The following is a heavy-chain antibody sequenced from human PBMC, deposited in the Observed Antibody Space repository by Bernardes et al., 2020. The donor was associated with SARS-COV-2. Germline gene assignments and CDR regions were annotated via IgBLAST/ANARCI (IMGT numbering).Heavy chain of an antibody. CDR2: ISSSGNTI. J-gene: IGHJ6*02. V-gene: IGHV3-48*03. CDR1: GFIFSVYG. Sequence: GGSLRLSCAASGFIFSVYGMNWVRQAPGKGLEWVSYISSSGNTIYYADSVKGRFTISRDNAKKSLYLQMNSLRVEDTGVYYCVRPPRSMISGVIIRGMDVWGQGTTATVSS. CDR3: VRPPRSMISGVIIRGMDV. D-gene: IGHD3-3*01.